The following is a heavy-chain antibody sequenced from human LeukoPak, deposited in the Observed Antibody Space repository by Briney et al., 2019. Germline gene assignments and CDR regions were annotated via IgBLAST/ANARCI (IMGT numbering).Heavy chain of an antibody. J-gene: IGHJ4*02. CDR2: IYSGGST. Sequence: GGSLRLSCAASGFTVSSNYMSWVRQAPGKGLEWVSVIYSGGSTYYADSVKGRFTISRDNSKNALYMQMNSLRVEDTAVYYCVKEGAYYDFWSGTNDYWGQGTLVTVSP. V-gene: IGHV3-53*01. D-gene: IGHD3-3*01. CDR3: VKEGAYYDFWSGTNDY. CDR1: GFTVSSNY.